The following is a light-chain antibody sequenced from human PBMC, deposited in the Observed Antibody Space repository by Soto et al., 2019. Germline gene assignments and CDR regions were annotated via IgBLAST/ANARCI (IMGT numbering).Light chain of an antibody. CDR1: QTVGRSY. V-gene: IGKV3-20*01. CDR3: QQYDSTPLWT. CDR2: DTS. J-gene: IGKJ1*01. Sequence: EVVLTQSPGIMYLSPGERATLSCRASQTVGRSYLAWYQQKPGQAPRLLIFDTSTRATGIPDRFSGGGSGTEFTLTISRLDPEDFAVYYCQQYDSTPLWTFGQGTRVEVK.